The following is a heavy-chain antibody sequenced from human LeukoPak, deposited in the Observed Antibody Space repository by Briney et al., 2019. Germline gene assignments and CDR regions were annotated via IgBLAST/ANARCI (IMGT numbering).Heavy chain of an antibody. D-gene: IGHD2-2*01. V-gene: IGHV4-59*12. J-gene: IGHJ4*02. CDR1: GDSISTYY. Sequence: SETLSLTCSVSGDSISTYYWTWIRQSPGKGLEWIGYIYYVGRTSYNPSLESRVSMSLDKSKNQFSLNLTSVTAADTAIYYCARVYCSSNSCYLDYWSQGTLVTVSS. CDR3: ARVYCSSNSCYLDY. CDR2: IYYVGRT.